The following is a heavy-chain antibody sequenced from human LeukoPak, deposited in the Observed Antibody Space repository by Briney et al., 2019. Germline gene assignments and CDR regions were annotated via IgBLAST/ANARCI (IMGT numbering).Heavy chain of an antibody. Sequence: GGSLRLSCAASGFTFDDYAMHWVRQAPGKGPEWVSGISWNSGSIGYADSVKGRFTISRDNAKNSLYLQMNSLRAEDTALYYCAKDISDYYGSGSLFDYWGQGTLVTVSS. CDR3: AKDISDYYGSGSLFDY. D-gene: IGHD3-10*01. J-gene: IGHJ4*02. V-gene: IGHV3-9*01. CDR2: ISWNSGSI. CDR1: GFTFDDYA.